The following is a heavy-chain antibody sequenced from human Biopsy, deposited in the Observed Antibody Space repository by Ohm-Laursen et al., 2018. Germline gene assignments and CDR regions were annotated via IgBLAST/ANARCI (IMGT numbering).Heavy chain of an antibody. CDR2: INTENGNT. D-gene: IGHD1-1*01. CDR1: SYTFTDYN. CDR3: ARAKLEPVYYYYGMDV. Sequence: ASVKVSCKVSSYTFTDYNIHWMRQAPGQGLEWLGWINTENGNTIYAQNLQGRVTMTADTSTSTAYMEVTSLRSDDTAVYYCARAKLEPVYYYYGMDVWGQGTTVTVSS. J-gene: IGHJ6*02. V-gene: IGHV1-18*04.